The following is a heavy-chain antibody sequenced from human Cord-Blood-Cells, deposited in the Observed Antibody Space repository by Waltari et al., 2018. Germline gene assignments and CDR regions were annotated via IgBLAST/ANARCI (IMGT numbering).Heavy chain of an antibody. D-gene: IGHD2-8*01. CDR1: GYAFTSYA. CDR2: INAGNSNT. Sequence: QVQLVQSGAEVKNPGASVKVSCKASGYAFTSYAINWVRQAPGQRLEWKGWINAGNSNTKYSQKFQGRVTITRDTSASTAYMELSSLRSEDTAVYYCARAYCTNGVCYDAFDIWGQGTMVTVSS. CDR3: ARAYCTNGVCYDAFDI. J-gene: IGHJ3*02. V-gene: IGHV1-3*01.